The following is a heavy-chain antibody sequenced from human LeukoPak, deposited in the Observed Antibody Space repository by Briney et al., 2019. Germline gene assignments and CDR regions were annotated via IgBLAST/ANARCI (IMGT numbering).Heavy chain of an antibody. CDR2: ITDSGGST. CDR1: GFTFSDAW. Sequence: AGGSLRPSCAASGFTFSDAWMSWVRQAPGKGLEWVSVITDSGGSTYYADSVKGRFTVSRDNSKNTLYLQMNSLGAEDTAVYYCAKDRGTSLCDAFDIWGQGTMVTVSS. D-gene: IGHD6-25*01. V-gene: IGHV3-23*01. CDR3: AKDRGTSLCDAFDI. J-gene: IGHJ3*02.